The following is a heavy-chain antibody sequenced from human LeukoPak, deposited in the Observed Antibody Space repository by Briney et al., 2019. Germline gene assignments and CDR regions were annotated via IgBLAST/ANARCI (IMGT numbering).Heavy chain of an antibody. CDR1: GVTFSKYA. V-gene: IGHV3-23*01. CDR2: ISNTGGGT. J-gene: IGHJ6*02. D-gene: IGHD2-21*01. Sequence: GGSLRLSCAVSGVTFSKYAMSWFRQAPGKGLEWVSGISNTGGGTHYADSVEGRFSISRDNSKNILFLQMNSLTVEDTGVYYCAKLLGTIYPLWGMDVWGQGPTVTVS. CDR3: AKLLGTIYPLWGMDV.